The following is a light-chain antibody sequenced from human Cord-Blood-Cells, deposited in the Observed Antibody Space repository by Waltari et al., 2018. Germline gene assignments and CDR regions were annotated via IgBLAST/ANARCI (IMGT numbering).Light chain of an antibody. Sequence: DIQMTQSPSSLSASVGDRVTITCRASQSISSYLNWYQQKPGKAPKRLIYAASSLQSGVPTRFSGSGSGTDFILTISSLQPEDFATYYCQQSYSTLYTFGQGTKLEIK. V-gene: IGKV1-39*01. CDR1: QSISSY. J-gene: IGKJ2*01. CDR3: QQSYSTLYT. CDR2: AAS.